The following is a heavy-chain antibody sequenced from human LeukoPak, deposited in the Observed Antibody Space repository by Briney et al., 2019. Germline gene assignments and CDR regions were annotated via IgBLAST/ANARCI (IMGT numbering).Heavy chain of an antibody. CDR2: ISGSVGST. Sequence: GGSLRLSCAASGFTFSSYAMSWVRQAPGKGLEWVSRISGSVGSTYYADSVKGRFTITRDNSENTLYLQMHSLRAEDTAVYYCARDRPNYYGSDGHYYRRDGDYWGRGTLVSVSS. CDR1: GFTFSSYA. V-gene: IGHV3-23*01. J-gene: IGHJ4*02. D-gene: IGHD3-22*01. CDR3: ARDRPNYYGSDGHYYRRDGDY.